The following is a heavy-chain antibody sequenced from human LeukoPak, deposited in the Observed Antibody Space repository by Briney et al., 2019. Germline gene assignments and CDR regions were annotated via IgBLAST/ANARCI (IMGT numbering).Heavy chain of an antibody. CDR3: ARLTREDGVDV. Sequence: SETLSLTCNVSGGSINGYYWTWIRQPPQKGLEGIGYMFYNGNTNYNPSLKSRATISVDTSQTQISLRLASVTAADTGTYHCARLTREDGVDVWGQGTTVTVSS. J-gene: IGHJ6*02. V-gene: IGHV4-59*08. CDR1: GGSINGYY. CDR2: MFYNGNT.